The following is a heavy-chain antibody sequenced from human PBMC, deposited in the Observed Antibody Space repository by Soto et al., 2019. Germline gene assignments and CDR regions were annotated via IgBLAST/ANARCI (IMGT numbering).Heavy chain of an antibody. CDR3: AREPAGGVVGSEGYYGMDV. CDR2: ISAGGGFT. J-gene: IGHJ6*02. V-gene: IGHV3-23*01. Sequence: PGGSLRLSCEASGFTFSRYAMNWVRQAPGKGLEWVSGISAGGGFTYYADSVKGRFTISGDDSKNTLFLRMSSLRDEDTAIYYCAREPAGGVVGSEGYYGMDVWGQGTTVTVSS. D-gene: IGHD2-15*01. CDR1: GFTFSRYA.